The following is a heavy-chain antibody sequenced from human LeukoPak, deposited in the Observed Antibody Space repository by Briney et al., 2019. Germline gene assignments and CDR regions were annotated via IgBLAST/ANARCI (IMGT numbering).Heavy chain of an antibody. CDR3: ARDPITVVPAAIAPPSFDY. CDR1: GYTFTDYY. CDR2: INPNSGGT. V-gene: IGHV1-2*02. Sequence: GASVTVSCTASGYTFTDYYMHWVRQAPGQGLEWMGWINPNSGGTNYAQKFQGRVTMTRDTSISTAYMELSRLRSDDTAVYYCARDPITVVPAAIAPPSFDYWGQGTLVTVSS. J-gene: IGHJ4*02. D-gene: IGHD2-2*01.